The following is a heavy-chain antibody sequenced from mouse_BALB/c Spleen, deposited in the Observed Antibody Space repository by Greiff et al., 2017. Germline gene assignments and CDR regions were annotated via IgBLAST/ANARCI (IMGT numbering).Heavy chain of an antibody. Sequence: EVQLQQSGTVLARPGASVKMSCKASGYTFTSYWMHWVKQRPGQGLEWIGAIYPGNSDTSYNQKFKGKAKLTAVTSTSTAYMELSSLTNEDSAVYYCTRYDYDGYYFDYWGQGTTLTVSS. V-gene: IGHV1-5*01. CDR3: TRYDYDGYYFDY. CDR2: IYPGNSDT. J-gene: IGHJ2*01. D-gene: IGHD2-4*01. CDR1: GYTFTSYW.